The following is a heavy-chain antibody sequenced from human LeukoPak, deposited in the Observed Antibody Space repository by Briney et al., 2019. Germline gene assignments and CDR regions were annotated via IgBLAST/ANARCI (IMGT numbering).Heavy chain of an antibody. V-gene: IGHV3-23*01. CDR2: INSGGST. D-gene: IGHD6-19*01. CDR3: AKADRAVAGRGVWFDP. CDR1: GFTFSSYA. J-gene: IGHJ5*02. Sequence: PGWSLRLSCAASGFTFSSYAMSWVRQAPGKGLEWASTINSGGSTYYADSVKGRFTISRDNSKNTLYLQMNSLRAEDTAVFYCAKADRAVAGRGVWFDPWGQGTLVSVSS.